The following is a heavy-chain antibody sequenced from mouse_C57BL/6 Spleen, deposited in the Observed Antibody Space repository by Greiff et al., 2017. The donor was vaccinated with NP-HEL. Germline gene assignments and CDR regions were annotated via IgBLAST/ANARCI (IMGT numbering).Heavy chain of an antibody. CDR1: GFTFSSYG. J-gene: IGHJ1*03. CDR3: ARGEDGTEYFDV. D-gene: IGHD4-1*01. V-gene: IGHV5-6*01. CDR2: ISSGGSYT. Sequence: EVKLQESGGDLVKPGGSLKLSCAASGFTFSSYGMSWVRQTPDKRLEWVATISSGGSYTYYPDSVKGRFTISRDNAKNTLYLQMSSLKSEDTAMYYCARGEDGTEYFDVWGTGTTVTVSS.